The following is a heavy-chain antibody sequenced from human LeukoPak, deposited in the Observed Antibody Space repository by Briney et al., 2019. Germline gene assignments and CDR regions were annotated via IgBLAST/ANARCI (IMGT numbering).Heavy chain of an antibody. Sequence: PGGSLRLSCAASGFTLSSYAMSWVRQAPGKGLEWVSAISGSGGSTYYADSVKGRFTISRDNSKNTLYLQMNSLRAEDTAVYYCAKDTVAVAGTDRFDYWGQGTLVTVSS. CDR3: AKDTVAVAGTDRFDY. D-gene: IGHD6-19*01. V-gene: IGHV3-23*01. J-gene: IGHJ4*02. CDR2: ISGSGGST. CDR1: GFTLSSYA.